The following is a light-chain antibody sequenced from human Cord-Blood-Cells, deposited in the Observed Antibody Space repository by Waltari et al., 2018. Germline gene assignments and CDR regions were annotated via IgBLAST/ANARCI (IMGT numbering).Light chain of an antibody. J-gene: IGLJ3*02. CDR1: TSAVGGYNH. CDR2: DVS. CDR3: SSYTSSSTWV. Sequence: QSALTQPASVSGSPGQSITIPCTGTTSAVGGYNHVSWYQQHPGKAPQLMIYDVSNRPSGVSNRFSGSNSGNTASLTISGLQAEDEADYYCSSYTSSSTWVFGGGTKLTVL. V-gene: IGLV2-14*01.